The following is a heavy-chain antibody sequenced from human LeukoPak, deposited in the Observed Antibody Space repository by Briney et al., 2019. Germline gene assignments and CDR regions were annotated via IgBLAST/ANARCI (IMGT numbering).Heavy chain of an antibody. J-gene: IGHJ6*03. CDR1: GGSISSSSYY. D-gene: IGHD6-13*01. Sequence: PSETLSLTCTVSGGSISSSSYYWGWIRQPPGKGLEWIGSIYHSGSTYYNPSLKSRVTISVDTSKNQFSLKLSSVTAADTAVYYCARIVIAAAGTPGGYYYYMDVWGKGTTVAVSS. V-gene: IGHV4-39*07. CDR3: ARIVIAAAGTPGGYYYYMDV. CDR2: IYHSGST.